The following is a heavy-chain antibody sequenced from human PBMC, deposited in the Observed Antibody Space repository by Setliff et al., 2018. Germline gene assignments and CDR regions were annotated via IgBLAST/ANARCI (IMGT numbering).Heavy chain of an antibody. CDR2: LNDVGHNT. D-gene: IGHD6-25*01. V-gene: IGHV3-23*01. J-gene: IGHJ3*01. CDR1: GFTFSSYA. Sequence: GSLRLSCAASGFTFSSYAMSRVRQAPGKGLEWVSGLNDVGHNTYYADSVKGRFTISRDNSKNTLYLQMNSLRAEDAAVYYCAKHVLSSGWPNDAFDFWGQGTMVTVSS. CDR3: AKHVLSSGWPNDAFDF.